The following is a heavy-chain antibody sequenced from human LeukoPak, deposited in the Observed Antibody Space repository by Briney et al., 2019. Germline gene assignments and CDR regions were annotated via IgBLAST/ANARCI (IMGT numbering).Heavy chain of an antibody. D-gene: IGHD3-10*01. CDR2: IYSGGST. Sequence: PGGSLRLSCAASGFTVSSNYMSGVRQAPGKGLEWVSVIYSGGSTYYADSVRGRFTISRDNSKNTLYLQMNSLRAEDTAVYYCAGMVRGVIRYYYGMDVWGQGTTVTVSS. CDR3: AGMVRGVIRYYYGMDV. CDR1: GFTVSSNY. J-gene: IGHJ6*02. V-gene: IGHV3-66*01.